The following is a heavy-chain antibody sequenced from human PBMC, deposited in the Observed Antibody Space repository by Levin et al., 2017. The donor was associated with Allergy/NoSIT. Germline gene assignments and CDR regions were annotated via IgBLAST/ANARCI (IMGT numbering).Heavy chain of an antibody. V-gene: IGHV3-73*01. CDR3: TVVQKWSVTHDAFDI. CDR2: IRSKANSYAT. CDR1: GFTFSGSA. D-gene: IGHD4-17*01. Sequence: PGGSLRLSCAASGFTFSGSAMHWVRQASGKGLEWVGRIRSKANSYATAYAASVKGRFTISRDDSKNTAYLQMNSLKTEDTAVYYCTVVQKWSVTHDAFDIWGQGTMVTVSS. J-gene: IGHJ3*02.